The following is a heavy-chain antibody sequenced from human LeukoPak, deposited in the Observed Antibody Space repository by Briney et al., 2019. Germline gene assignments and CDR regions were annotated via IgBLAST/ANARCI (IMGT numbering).Heavy chain of an antibody. CDR1: GFTFSNYW. CDR3: ARDYDGVRGHW. V-gene: IGHV3-7*04. J-gene: IGHJ4*02. CDR2: IKEDGSVT. D-gene: IGHD2-8*01. Sequence: GGSLRLSCAPSGFTFSNYWKSWVRQAPGKGLEWVANIKEDGSVTYYVDSVKGRFTISRDNAKNSLYLQMNSLRVEDTAIYYCARDYDGVRGHWWGQGTLSPSPQ.